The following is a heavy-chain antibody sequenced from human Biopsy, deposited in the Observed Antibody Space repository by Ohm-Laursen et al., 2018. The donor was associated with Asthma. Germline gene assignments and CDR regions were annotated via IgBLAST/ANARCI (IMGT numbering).Heavy chain of an antibody. CDR1: GYTFNSAG. J-gene: IGHJ6*02. CDR3: ARAVDYSHYYGIDV. Sequence: SVKVSCKASGYTFNSAGITWVRQAPGQGLEWMGWISVYNGNTKVAQKLQDRATMITDTSTSTAYMKLRSLRSDDTAVYFCARAVDYSHYYGIDVWGQGTTVTVS. CDR2: ISVYNGNT. D-gene: IGHD3-10*01. V-gene: IGHV1-18*01.